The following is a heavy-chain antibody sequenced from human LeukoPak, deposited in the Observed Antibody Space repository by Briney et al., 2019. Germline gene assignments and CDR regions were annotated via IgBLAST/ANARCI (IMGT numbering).Heavy chain of an antibody. CDR1: GFTFSSYG. Sequence: PGGSLRLSCAASGFTFSSYGMHWVRQAPGKGLEWVAFIRYDGSNKYYADSVKGRFTISRDNSKNTLYLQMNSLRAEDTAVYYCVKGKRGYDSGLFDYWGQGTMVTVSS. CDR2: IRYDGSNK. V-gene: IGHV3-30*02. D-gene: IGHD5-12*01. CDR3: VKGKRGYDSGLFDY. J-gene: IGHJ4*02.